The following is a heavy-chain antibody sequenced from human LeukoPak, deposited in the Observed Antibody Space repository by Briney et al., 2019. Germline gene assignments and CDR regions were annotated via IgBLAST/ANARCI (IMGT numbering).Heavy chain of an antibody. V-gene: IGHV4-59*01. J-gene: IGHJ4*02. D-gene: IGHD6-13*01. CDR3: ARDTTAAGTCDY. CDR1: GGSISSYY. Sequence: SETLSLTCTVSGGSISSYYWSWIRQPPGKGLEWIGYIYYSGSTNYNPSLKSRVTISVDTSKNQFSLKLSSVTAADTAVYYCARDTTAAGTCDYWGQGTLVTVCS. CDR2: IYYSGST.